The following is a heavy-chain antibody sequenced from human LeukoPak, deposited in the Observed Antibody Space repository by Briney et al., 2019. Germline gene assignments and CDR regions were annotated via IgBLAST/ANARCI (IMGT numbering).Heavy chain of an antibody. CDR3: ATIINGEDDY. Sequence: GSLRLSCAASGFTFSSYAMSWVRQAPGKGLEWIGEINHSGSTNFNPSLKSRVTILVDASKNQFSLKLNSVTAADTAVYYCATIINGEDDYWGQGTLVTVSS. J-gene: IGHJ4*02. V-gene: IGHV4-34*08. D-gene: IGHD4-17*01. CDR1: GFTFSSYA. CDR2: INHSGST.